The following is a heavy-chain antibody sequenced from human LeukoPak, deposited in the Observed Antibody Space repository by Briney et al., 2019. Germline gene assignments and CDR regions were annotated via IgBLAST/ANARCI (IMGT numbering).Heavy chain of an antibody. CDR1: GFTFSSYN. J-gene: IGHJ5*02. D-gene: IGHD3-10*01. V-gene: IGHV3-48*01. Sequence: GGSLRLSCAASGFTFSSYNMNWVRQAPGNGLEWVSYISSASNTIYYADSVKGRFTISRDNAKNSLYLQMNSLRAEDTAMYYCARDGWFGDYNWFDPWGQGTLVTVSS. CDR2: ISSASNTI. CDR3: ARDGWFGDYNWFDP.